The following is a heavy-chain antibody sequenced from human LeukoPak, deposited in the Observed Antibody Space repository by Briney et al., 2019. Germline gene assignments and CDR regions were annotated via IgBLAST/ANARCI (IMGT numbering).Heavy chain of an antibody. V-gene: IGHV5-51*01. CDR1: GHSFTSYW. D-gene: IGHD2-2*01. Sequence: GESLKISCKGSGHSFTSYWIGWVRQMPGKGLEWMGIIYPGDSDTRYSPSFQGQVTISADKSISTAYLQWSSLKASDTAMYYCARLSFPVVPAAMFYYYGMDVWGQGTTVTVSS. CDR3: ARLSFPVVPAAMFYYYGMDV. CDR2: IYPGDSDT. J-gene: IGHJ6*02.